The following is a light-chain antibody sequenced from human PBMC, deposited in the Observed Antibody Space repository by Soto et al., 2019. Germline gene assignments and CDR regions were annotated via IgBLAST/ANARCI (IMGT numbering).Light chain of an antibody. Sequence: PGERATLSCRASQSVISGYLAWYQQRPGQAPRLVIFGASNRATGIPDRFSGSGSGTDYSLTISRLEPEDFAVYYCQHYDNSPTFGGGTKVDIK. J-gene: IGKJ4*01. CDR2: GAS. V-gene: IGKV3-20*01. CDR3: QHYDNSPT. CDR1: QSVISGY.